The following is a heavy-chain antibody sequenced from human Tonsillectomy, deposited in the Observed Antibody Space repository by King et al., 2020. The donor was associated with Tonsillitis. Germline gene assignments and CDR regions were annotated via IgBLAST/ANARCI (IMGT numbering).Heavy chain of an antibody. CDR2: ISSSSTYI. CDR3: ARRVTHHYSTSWYFDY. V-gene: IGHV3-21*01. CDR1: GFTFSSYS. J-gene: IGHJ4*02. Sequence: QLVQSGGGLVKPGGSLRLSCAPSGFTFSSYSMNWVRQAPGKGLEWVSSISSSSTYIYYADSVKGRFTISRDNAKNSLYLQMNSLRAEDTAVYYCARRVTHHYSTSWYFDYWGQGTLVTVSS. D-gene: IGHD6-13*01.